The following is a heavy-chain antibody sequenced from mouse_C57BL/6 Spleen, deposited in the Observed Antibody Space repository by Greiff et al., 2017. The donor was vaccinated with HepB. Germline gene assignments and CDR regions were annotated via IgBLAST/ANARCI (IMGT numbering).Heavy chain of an antibody. J-gene: IGHJ1*03. D-gene: IGHD1-1*01. CDR3: ARDYYGSSPWPFDV. CDR2: IYPGSGST. V-gene: IGHV1-55*01. Sequence: QVQLQQPGAELVKPGASVKMSCKASGYTFTSYWITWVKQRPGQGLEWIGDIYPGSGSTNYNEKFKSKATLTVETSSSTAYMQLSSLTSEDSAVYYCARDYYGSSPWPFDVWGTGTTVTVSS. CDR1: GYTFTSYW.